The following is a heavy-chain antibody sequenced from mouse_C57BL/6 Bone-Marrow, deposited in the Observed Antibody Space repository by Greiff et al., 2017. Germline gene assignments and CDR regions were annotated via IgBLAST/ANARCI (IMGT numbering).Heavy chain of an antibody. D-gene: IGHD1-1*01. Sequence: QVQLQQPGAELVKPGASVKMSCKASGYTFTSYWINWVKQRPGQGLEWIGDIYPGSGSTNYNEKFKSKATLTVDTSSSTAYMQLSSLTSEDSAVYYCARWGTVVVGFAYWGQGTLGSVSA. J-gene: IGHJ3*01. V-gene: IGHV1-55*01. CDR1: GYTFTSYW. CDR3: ARWGTVVVGFAY. CDR2: IYPGSGST.